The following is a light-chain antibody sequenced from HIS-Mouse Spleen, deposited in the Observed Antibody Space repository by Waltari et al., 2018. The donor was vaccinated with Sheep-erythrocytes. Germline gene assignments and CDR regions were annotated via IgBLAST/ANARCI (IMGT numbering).Light chain of an antibody. V-gene: IGKV1-33*01. CDR1: QDISNY. CDR2: DAS. CDR3: QQYDNLPYT. Sequence: DIQMNQSPSSLSASVGDRATITCQASQDISNYLNWYQQKPGKAPKLLIYDASNLETGVPSRFSGSGSGTDFTFTISSLQPEDIATYYCQQYDNLPYTFGQGTKLEIK. J-gene: IGKJ2*01.